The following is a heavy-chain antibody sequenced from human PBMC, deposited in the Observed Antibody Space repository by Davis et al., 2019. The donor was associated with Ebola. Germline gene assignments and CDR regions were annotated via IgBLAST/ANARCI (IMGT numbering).Heavy chain of an antibody. CDR3: ARGRCSGGSCYAKGESAFDI. Sequence: ASVKVSCKASGYTFTSYDINWVRQATGQGLEWMGWMNPNSGNTGYAQKFQGRVTMTRNTSISTAYMELSSLRSEDTAVYYCARGRCSGGSCYAKGESAFDIWGQGTMVTVSS. D-gene: IGHD2-15*01. J-gene: IGHJ3*02. V-gene: IGHV1-8*01. CDR2: MNPNSGNT. CDR1: GYTFTSYD.